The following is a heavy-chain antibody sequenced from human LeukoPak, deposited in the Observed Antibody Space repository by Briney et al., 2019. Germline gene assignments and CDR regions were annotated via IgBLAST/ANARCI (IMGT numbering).Heavy chain of an antibody. D-gene: IGHD6-6*01. V-gene: IGHV4-4*07. CDR1: GGSISNYY. J-gene: IGHJ6*03. Sequence: SETLSVTCTVSGGSISNYYWSWIRQPAGKGLEWIGRIYTSGTTNYNPSLKSRVTMSVDTSKNHFSLKLDSVTAADTAVYYCARDVRRSSSSANSYYYYMDVWGKGTTVTVSS. CDR2: IYTSGTT. CDR3: ARDVRRSSSSANSYYYYMDV.